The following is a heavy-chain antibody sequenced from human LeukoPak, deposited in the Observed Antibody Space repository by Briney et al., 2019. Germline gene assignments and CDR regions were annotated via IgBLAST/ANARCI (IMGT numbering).Heavy chain of an antibody. CDR3: ARSVVRGVDRDAFDI. V-gene: IGHV1-2*02. CDR2: INPNSGGT. J-gene: IGHJ3*02. CDR1: GYTFTGYY. D-gene: IGHD3-10*01. Sequence: ASVKVSCKASGYTFTGYYMHWVRQAPGQGLEWMGWINPNSGGTNYAQKFQGRVTMTRDTSISTAYMELSRLRSDDTAVYYCARSVVRGVDRDAFDIWGQGTLVTVSS.